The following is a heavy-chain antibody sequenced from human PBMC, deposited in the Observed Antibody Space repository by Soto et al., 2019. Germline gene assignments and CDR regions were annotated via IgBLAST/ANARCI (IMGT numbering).Heavy chain of an antibody. CDR1: GYTFTGYY. D-gene: IGHD2-2*01. V-gene: IGHV1-2*02. J-gene: IGHJ6*02. CDR3: ARERYQVISDGMDV. Sequence: QVQLVQSGADVKTPGASVRVSCKASGYTFTGYYVHWVRDAPGQGLEWMGWINPETGATRYAQKFQGRVTLSRATSTNTAYLEVSSLRFDDAAVYFCARERYQVISDGMDVWGQGTTVTVSS. CDR2: INPETGAT.